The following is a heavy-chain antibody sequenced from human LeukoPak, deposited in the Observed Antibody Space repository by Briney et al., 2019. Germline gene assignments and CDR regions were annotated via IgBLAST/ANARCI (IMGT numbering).Heavy chain of an antibody. CDR1: GFTFSNYN. Sequence: GGSLRLSCEASGFTFSNYNMNWVRQAPGKGLEWLSYISGSATTMYSADSVKGRFTISRDNAKNSLYLQMNSLRAEDTAIYYCAKDVEVFYVLTDFSPYGMDVWGQGTTVTVSS. D-gene: IGHD2/OR15-2a*01. CDR3: AKDVEVFYVLTDFSPYGMDV. V-gene: IGHV3-48*01. J-gene: IGHJ6*02. CDR2: ISGSATTM.